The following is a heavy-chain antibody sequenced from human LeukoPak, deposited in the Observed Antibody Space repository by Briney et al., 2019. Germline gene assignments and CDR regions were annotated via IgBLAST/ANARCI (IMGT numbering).Heavy chain of an antibody. V-gene: IGHV5-10-1*01. CDR1: GYSFSSYW. J-gene: IGHJ4*02. Sequence: GESLKISCKGSGYSFSSYWITWVRQMPGKGLEWMGRIDPSDSYTNYSPSFEGHVTISADKAISTAYVQWSSLKASDTAIYYCARSGRWFGSRYWGQGTLVTVSS. CDR2: IDPSDSYT. CDR3: ARSGRWFGSRY. D-gene: IGHD3-10*01.